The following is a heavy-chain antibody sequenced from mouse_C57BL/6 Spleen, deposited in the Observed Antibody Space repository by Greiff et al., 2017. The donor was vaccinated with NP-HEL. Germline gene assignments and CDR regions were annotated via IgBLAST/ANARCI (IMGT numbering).Heavy chain of an antibody. CDR3: ARSAGSQWYFDV. V-gene: IGHV1-55*01. CDR1: GYTFTSYW. CDR2: IYPGSGST. Sequence: QVQLQQPGAELVKPGASVKMSCKASGYTFTSYWITWVKQRPGQGLEWIGDIYPGSGSTNYNEKFKSKATLNVDTSSSTAYMQLSSLTSEDSAVYYCARSAGSQWYFDVWGTGTTVTVSS. D-gene: IGHD4-1*01. J-gene: IGHJ1*03.